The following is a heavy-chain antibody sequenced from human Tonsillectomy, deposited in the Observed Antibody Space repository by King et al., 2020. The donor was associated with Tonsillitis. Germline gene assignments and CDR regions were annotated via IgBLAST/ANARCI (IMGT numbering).Heavy chain of an antibody. Sequence: VQLVESGGGLVKPGGSLRLSCAASGFTFSNAWMSWVRQAPGKGLEWVGRIKSKTDGGTTDYAAPVKGRFTISRDDSKNTLYLQMNSLKTEDTAVYYCTTVSGDMLTDDAFDIWGQGTMVTVSS. V-gene: IGHV3-15*01. CDR1: GFTFSNAW. CDR3: TTVSGDMLTDDAFDI. CDR2: IKSKTDGGTT. D-gene: IGHD3-9*01. J-gene: IGHJ3*02.